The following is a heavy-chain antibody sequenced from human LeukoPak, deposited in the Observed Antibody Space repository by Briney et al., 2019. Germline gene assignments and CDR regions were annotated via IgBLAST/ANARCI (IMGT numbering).Heavy chain of an antibody. CDR1: GFTFSSYG. CDR3: AKGAPVQYYDGSGTIDY. J-gene: IGHJ4*02. D-gene: IGHD3-22*01. V-gene: IGHV3-30*18. Sequence: GGSLRLSCAASGFTFSSYGMHWVRQAPGKGLEWVAVISYEGSNKYYADSVKGRFTISRDNSKNTLYLQMNSLRAEDTAVYYCAKGAPVQYYDGSGTIDYWGQGTLVTVSS. CDR2: ISYEGSNK.